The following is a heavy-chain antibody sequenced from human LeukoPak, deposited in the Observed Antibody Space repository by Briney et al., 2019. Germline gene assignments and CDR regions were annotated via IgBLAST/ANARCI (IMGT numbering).Heavy chain of an antibody. CDR1: GGSISSYY. Sequence: SETLSLTCTVSGGSISSYYWSWIRQPAGKGLEWIGRIYTSGSTNYNPSLKSRVTMSVDTSKNQFSLKLSSVTAAETAVYYWARTETIAASYYYYYRDVGGKGTTVTVSS. CDR2: IYTSGST. J-gene: IGHJ6*03. CDR3: ARTETIAASYYYYYRDV. D-gene: IGHD6-13*01. V-gene: IGHV4-4*07.